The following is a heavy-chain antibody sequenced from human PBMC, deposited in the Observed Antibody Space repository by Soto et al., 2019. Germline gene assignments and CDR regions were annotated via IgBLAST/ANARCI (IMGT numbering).Heavy chain of an antibody. J-gene: IGHJ4*02. Sequence: GGSLRLSCTGAGFTFSDYARSWVRQAPGKGLEWVSSINYNGVGTYYADSVKGRFTISRDNSKHTLFLLMNSLRADDAAVYYCAASESYLKAAYWGQGTLVTVYS. CDR2: INYNGVGT. CDR3: AASESYLKAAY. CDR1: GFTFSDYA. V-gene: IGHV3-23*01. D-gene: IGHD3-10*01.